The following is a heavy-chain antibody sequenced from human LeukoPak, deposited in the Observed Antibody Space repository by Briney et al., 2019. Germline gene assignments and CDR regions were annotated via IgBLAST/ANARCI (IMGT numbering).Heavy chain of an antibody. V-gene: IGHV4-61*02. J-gene: IGHJ4*02. CDR1: GGSISSGSYY. D-gene: IGHD1-26*01. Sequence: SETLSLTCTVSGGSISSGSYYWSWIRQPAGKALEWIGRIYTSGSTNYNPSLKSRVTISVDTSKNQFSLKLSSVTAADTAVYYCARTQSGSYGFDYWGQGTLVTVSS. CDR2: IYTSGST. CDR3: ARTQSGSYGFDY.